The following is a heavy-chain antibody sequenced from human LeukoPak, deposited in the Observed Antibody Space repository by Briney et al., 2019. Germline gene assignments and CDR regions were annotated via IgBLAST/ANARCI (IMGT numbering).Heavy chain of an antibody. CDR2: IYPGVSET. CDR3: ARGFRDGKGHGSSSNCYIPEY. V-gene: IGHV5-51*01. J-gene: IGHJ4*02. Sequence: RGESLHISCPGSGYSFTSNWIGWARQMPGKGLEWMGIIYPGVSETTTSPSFQGQVSISADKSISTAYMQWSSLKASDTAMYYGARGFRDGKGHGSSSNCYIPEYWGQGTLVTVSS. CDR1: GYSFTSNW. D-gene: IGHD2-2*02.